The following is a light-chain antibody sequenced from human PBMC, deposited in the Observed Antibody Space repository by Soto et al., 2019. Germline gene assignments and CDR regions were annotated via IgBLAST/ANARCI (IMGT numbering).Light chain of an antibody. Sequence: IQMTQSPSTLSASVGDRVTITCRASQSISSWLAWYQQKPGKAPNLLIYDASSLKTGVPSRFSGSGSGTEFTLSISSLQPDDFATYYCQQYNSYSRTFAQRTKVDIK. CDR3: QQYNSYSRT. CDR2: DAS. CDR1: QSISSW. V-gene: IGKV1-5*01. J-gene: IGKJ1*01.